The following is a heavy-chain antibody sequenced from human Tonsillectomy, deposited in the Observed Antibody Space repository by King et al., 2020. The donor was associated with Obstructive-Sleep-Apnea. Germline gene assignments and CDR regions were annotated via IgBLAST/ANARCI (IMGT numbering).Heavy chain of an antibody. Sequence: QLQESGPGLVKPSETLSLTCTVSGGSISSSNYYWAWIRQPPGKGLEWSGGIYYSGSTYYNPSLKSRVTMSVDTSKNQFSLKLTSVTAADTAVYYCARDPYSYFDYWGQGTLVTVSS. CDR3: ARDPYSYFDY. V-gene: IGHV4-39*07. CDR1: GGSISSSNYY. CDR2: IYYSGST. D-gene: IGHD1-26*01. J-gene: IGHJ4*02.